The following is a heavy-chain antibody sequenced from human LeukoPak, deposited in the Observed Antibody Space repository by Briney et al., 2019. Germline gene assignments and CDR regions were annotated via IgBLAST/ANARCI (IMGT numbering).Heavy chain of an antibody. CDR1: GFTFSNYW. J-gene: IGHJ4*02. V-gene: IGHV3-7*01. D-gene: IGHD2-2*01. Sequence: GGSLRLSCAASGFTFSNYWMSWVRQAPGKGLEWVAIIKQDGSEQYYVDSVRGRFTISRDNAKNSLYLQMNSLRAEDTAVYYCARDEEYQLMDWGQGTLVTVSS. CDR3: ARDEEYQLMD. CDR2: IKQDGSEQ.